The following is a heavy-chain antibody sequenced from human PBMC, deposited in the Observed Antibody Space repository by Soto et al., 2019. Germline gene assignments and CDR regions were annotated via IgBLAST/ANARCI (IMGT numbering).Heavy chain of an antibody. D-gene: IGHD3-10*01. Sequence: ASVKVSCKASGYTFTNYDINWVRQAPGQGLEWMGWISTYTGNTNYAQKLQGRVTMTTDTSTSTAYMELRSLRSDDTAVYYCAMGYYYGSGRPTPGGMDVWGQGTTVTVSS. J-gene: IGHJ6*02. CDR3: AMGYYYGSGRPTPGGMDV. CDR2: ISTYTGNT. CDR1: GYTFTNYD. V-gene: IGHV1-18*01.